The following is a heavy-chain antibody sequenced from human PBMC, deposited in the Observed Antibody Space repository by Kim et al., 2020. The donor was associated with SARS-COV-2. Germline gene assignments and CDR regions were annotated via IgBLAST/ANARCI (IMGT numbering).Heavy chain of an antibody. CDR2: ISGSGGST. D-gene: IGHD1-26*01. CDR1: GFTFSSYA. V-gene: IGHV3-23*01. J-gene: IGHJ3*02. CDR3: AKDEGRGEWEPSFSDI. Sequence: GGSLRLSCAASGFTFSSYAMSWVRQAPGKGLEWVSAISGSGGSTYYADSVKGRFTISRDNSKNTLYLQMNSLRAEDTAVYYCAKDEGRGEWEPSFSDIWGQGTMVTVSS.